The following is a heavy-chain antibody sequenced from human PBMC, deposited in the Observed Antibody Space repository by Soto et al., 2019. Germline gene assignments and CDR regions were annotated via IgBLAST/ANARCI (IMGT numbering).Heavy chain of an antibody. V-gene: IGHV4-59*01. CDR1: GGSMTGYY. J-gene: IGHJ5*02. D-gene: IGHD3-16*01. Sequence: PSETLSLTCTVSGGSMTGYYWSWIRQSPGKGLEWIGYVYYSGSTHYSPSLNSRVTISVETSKNQFSLHLTSVTAADTARYYCARSTLSLSYANWFDPWGQGIQVTVSS. CDR3: ARSTLSLSYANWFDP. CDR2: VYYSGST.